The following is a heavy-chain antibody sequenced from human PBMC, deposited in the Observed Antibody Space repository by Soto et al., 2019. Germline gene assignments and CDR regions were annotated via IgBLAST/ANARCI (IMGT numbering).Heavy chain of an antibody. J-gene: IGHJ4*02. V-gene: IGHV3-23*01. Sequence: EVQLLESGGGLVQPGGSLRLSCAASGFAFSTYAMSWVRQAPGKGLEWVSSISAGGTNTYYADSVRGRFTISRDNSKNTLDLQMKSLRAEDTALYYCAKRGPYSSSHPPDYWGQGTLVTVSS. CDR1: GFAFSTYA. CDR2: ISAGGTNT. D-gene: IGHD6-13*01. CDR3: AKRGPYSSSHPPDY.